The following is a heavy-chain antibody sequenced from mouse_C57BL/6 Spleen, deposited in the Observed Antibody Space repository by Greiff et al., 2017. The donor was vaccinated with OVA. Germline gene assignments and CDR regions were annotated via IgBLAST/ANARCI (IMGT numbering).Heavy chain of an antibody. CDR3: ARVTDSSGYPYAMDY. D-gene: IGHD3-2*02. CDR1: GYTFTSYW. J-gene: IGHJ4*01. V-gene: IGHV1-53*01. Sequence: VQLQQPGTELVKPGASVKLSCKASGYTFTSYWMHWVKQRPGQGLEWIGNINPSNGGTNYNEKFKSKATLTVDKSSSTAYMQLSSLTSEDSAVDYCARVTDSSGYPYAMDYWGQGTSVTVSS. CDR2: INPSNGGT.